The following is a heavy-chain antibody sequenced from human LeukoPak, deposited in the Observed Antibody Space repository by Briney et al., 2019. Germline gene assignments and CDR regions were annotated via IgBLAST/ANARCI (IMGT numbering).Heavy chain of an antibody. V-gene: IGHV4-34*01. CDR2: INHSGST. Sequence: SETLSLTCAVYGGSFSGYYWSWVRQPPGKGLGWIGEINHSGSTNYNPSLKSRVTISVDTSKNQFSLKLSSVTAADTAVYYCAREQSHLLDYWGQGTLVTVSS. CDR3: AREQSHLLDY. J-gene: IGHJ4*02. D-gene: IGHD4-11*01. CDR1: GGSFSGYY.